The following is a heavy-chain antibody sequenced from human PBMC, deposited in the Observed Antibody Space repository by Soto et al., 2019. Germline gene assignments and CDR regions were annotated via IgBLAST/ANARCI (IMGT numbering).Heavy chain of an antibody. J-gene: IGHJ4*02. V-gene: IGHV3-21*02. D-gene: IGHD3-10*01. CDR2: LSGTSDYR. CDR1: GFSFSTSS. CDR3: ARAASYYGSGSYYPFDY. Sequence: EVPLVESGGGLVEPGGSLRLSCGGSGFSFSTSSMNWVRQAPGRELEWIAALSGTSDYRDYADSVKGRFTISRDNAKNPLFLQRNSLRLEDTAVYHCARAASYYGSGSYYPFDYWGPGPLVTVSS.